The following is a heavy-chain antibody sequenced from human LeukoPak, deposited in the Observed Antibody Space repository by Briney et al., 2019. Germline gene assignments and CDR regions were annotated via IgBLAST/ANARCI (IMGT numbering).Heavy chain of an antibody. Sequence: GGSLRLSCTASGFTFGDYAMSWFRQAPGKGLEWVAVISYDGSNKYYADSVKGRFTISRDNSKNTLYLQMNSLRAEDTAVYYCARDTSYYYDSRGYSVDYWGQGTLVTVSS. V-gene: IGHV3-30*04. CDR2: ISYDGSNK. CDR1: GFTFGDYA. J-gene: IGHJ4*02. CDR3: ARDTSYYYDSRGYSVDY. D-gene: IGHD3-22*01.